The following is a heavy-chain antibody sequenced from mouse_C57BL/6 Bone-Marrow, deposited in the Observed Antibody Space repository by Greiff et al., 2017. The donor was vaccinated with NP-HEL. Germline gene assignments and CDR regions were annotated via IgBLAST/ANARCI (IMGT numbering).Heavy chain of an antibody. V-gene: IGHV6-6*01. Sequence: EVQLVESGAGLVQPGGSMKLSCAASGFTFSNAWMDWVRQSPEKGLEWFAEIRHKANNNATYYAESMKGRFTISRDDSKSSVYLQMKSLRAEDTGMYYCNRDGRDYWGQGTTLTVSA. CDR2: IRHKANNNAT. CDR3: NRDGRDY. CDR1: GFTFSNAW. D-gene: IGHD2-3*01. J-gene: IGHJ2*01.